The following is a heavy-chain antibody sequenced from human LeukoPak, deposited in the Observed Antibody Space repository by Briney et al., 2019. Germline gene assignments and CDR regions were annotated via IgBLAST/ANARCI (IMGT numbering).Heavy chain of an antibody. V-gene: IGHV4-34*01. J-gene: IGHJ4*02. CDR2: IHYTGGT. CDR1: GGPISGYY. D-gene: IGHD3-9*01. CDR3: ARGNILSGYCFDF. Sequence: SETLSLTCAVYGGPISGYYWSWIRQPPGKGLEWVGEIHYTGGTSYNPSLKSRATISIDTSKNQLSLKLSSVTAADTAVYYCARGNILSGYCFDFWGQGALVTVSS.